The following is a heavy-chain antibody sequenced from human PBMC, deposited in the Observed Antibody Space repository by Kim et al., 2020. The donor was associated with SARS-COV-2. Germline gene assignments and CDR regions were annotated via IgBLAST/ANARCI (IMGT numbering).Heavy chain of an antibody. V-gene: IGHV3-74*01. J-gene: IGHJ6*02. CDR3: ARVGGIMVRGVIPWEDV. CDR2: INSDGSST. D-gene: IGHD3-10*01. Sequence: GGSLRLSCAASGFTFSSYWMHWVRQAPGKGLVWVSRINSDGSSTSYADSVKGRFTISRDNAKNTLYLQMNSLRAEDTAVYYCARVGGIMVRGVIPWEDVWGQGTTVTVSS. CDR1: GFTFSSYW.